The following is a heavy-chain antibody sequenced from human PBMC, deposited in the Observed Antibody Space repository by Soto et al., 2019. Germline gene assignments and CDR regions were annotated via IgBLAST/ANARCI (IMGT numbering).Heavy chain of an antibody. CDR1: GFTFSSYY. J-gene: IGHJ6*03. CDR3: ARDLIPNDYGGAYYMDV. D-gene: IGHD4-17*01. V-gene: IGHV3-74*01. CDR2: INSDGSIA. Sequence: EVQLVESGGGLVQPGGSLRLSCAASGFTFSSYYAHWVRQAPGKGLVWVSRINSDGSIADYADSVKGRFTISRDNAKNTLYLQMNSLRAEDTAVYCCARDLIPNDYGGAYYMDVLGKGTTVTVSS.